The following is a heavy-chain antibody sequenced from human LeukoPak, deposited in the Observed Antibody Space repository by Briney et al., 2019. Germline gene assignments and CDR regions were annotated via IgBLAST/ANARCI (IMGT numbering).Heavy chain of an antibody. J-gene: IGHJ4*02. CDR3: ARVNYGP. V-gene: IGHV1-8*01. CDR1: GYTFTSYD. Sequence: ASVKVSCKASGYTFTSYDINWVRQATGRGLEWMGWMNPNSGNTNYAPRFQGRVTMTRNTSINTAYMELSSLRSEDTAVYYCARVNYGPWGQGTLVTVSS. CDR2: MNPNSGNT. D-gene: IGHD3-10*01.